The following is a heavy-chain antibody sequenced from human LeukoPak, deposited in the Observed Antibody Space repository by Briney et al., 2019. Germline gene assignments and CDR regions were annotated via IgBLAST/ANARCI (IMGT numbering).Heavy chain of an antibody. Sequence: SETLSLTCTVSGGSISSYYWSLIRQPAGKGLEWIGRIYSSGSTNYNPSLKSRVTMSVDTSKNQFSLKLSSVTAADTAVYYCAGSTVTTYQDAFDIWGQGTMVTVSS. V-gene: IGHV4-4*07. CDR2: IYSSGST. CDR1: GGSISSYY. D-gene: IGHD4-17*01. J-gene: IGHJ3*02. CDR3: AGSTVTTYQDAFDI.